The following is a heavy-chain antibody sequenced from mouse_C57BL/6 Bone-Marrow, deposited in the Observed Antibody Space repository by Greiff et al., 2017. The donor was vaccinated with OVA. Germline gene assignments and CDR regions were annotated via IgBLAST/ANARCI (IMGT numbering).Heavy chain of an antibody. Sequence: QVQLQQSGPGLVQPSQSLSITCTVSGFSLTSYGVHWVRQSPGKGLEWLGVIWSGGSTDYNAAFISRLSISKDNSKSQVFFKMNSLQADDTAIYYCARGSSGYLYYYAMDYWGQGTSVTVSS. V-gene: IGHV2-2*01. CDR2: IWSGGST. J-gene: IGHJ4*01. CDR1: GFSLTSYG. CDR3: ARGSSGYLYYYAMDY. D-gene: IGHD3-2*02.